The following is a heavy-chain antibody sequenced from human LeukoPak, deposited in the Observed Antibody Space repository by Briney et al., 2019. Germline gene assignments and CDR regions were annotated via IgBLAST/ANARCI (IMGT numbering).Heavy chain of an antibody. J-gene: IGHJ1*01. Sequence: GASVKVSCKASGYTFTSYAMHWVRQAPGQRLEWMGWINADNGNTEYSQRFQGRVTITRDTSASTAYMELSSLRSEDTAVYYCAGSAYFQHWGQGTLVTVSS. V-gene: IGHV1-3*01. CDR3: AGSAYFQH. CDR2: INADNGNT. CDR1: GYTFTSYA.